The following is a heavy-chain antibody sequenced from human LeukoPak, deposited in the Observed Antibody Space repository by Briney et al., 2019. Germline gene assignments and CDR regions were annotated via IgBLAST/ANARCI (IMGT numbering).Heavy chain of an antibody. CDR2: INHSGST. J-gene: IGHJ5*02. CDR3: ARRPGRFDP. CDR1: GGSFSGYY. D-gene: IGHD1-26*01. Sequence: PSGTLSLTCAVYGGSFSGYYWSWIRQPPGKGLEWIGEINHSGSTNYNPSLKSRVTISVDTSKNQFSLKLSSVTAADTAVYYCARRPGRFDPRGQGTLVTVSS. V-gene: IGHV4-34*01.